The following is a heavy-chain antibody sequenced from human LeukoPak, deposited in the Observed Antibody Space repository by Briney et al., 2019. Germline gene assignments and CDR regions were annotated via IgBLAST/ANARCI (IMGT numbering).Heavy chain of an antibody. D-gene: IGHD6-13*01. Sequence: ASVKVSCKASGGTFSSYAISWVRQAPGQGLEWMGGIIPIFGTANYAQKFQGRVTITADESMSTAYMELSSLRSEDTAVYYCARLAAPQSPNFDYWGQGTLVTVSS. CDR2: IIPIFGTA. CDR3: ARLAAPQSPNFDY. CDR1: GGTFSSYA. J-gene: IGHJ4*02. V-gene: IGHV1-69*13.